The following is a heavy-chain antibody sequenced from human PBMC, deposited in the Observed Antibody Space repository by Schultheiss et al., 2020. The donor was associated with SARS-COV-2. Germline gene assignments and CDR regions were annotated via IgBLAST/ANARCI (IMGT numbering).Heavy chain of an antibody. CDR3: ARERGQNWFDP. D-gene: IGHD3-16*01. Sequence: ASVKVSCKASGYTFTSYGISWVRQAPGQGLEWMGWMNPNSGNTGYAQKFQGRVTMTRDTSTSTVYMELSSLRSEDTAVYYCARERGQNWFDPWGQGTLVTVSS. V-gene: IGHV1-8*02. J-gene: IGHJ5*02. CDR1: GYTFTSYG. CDR2: MNPNSGNT.